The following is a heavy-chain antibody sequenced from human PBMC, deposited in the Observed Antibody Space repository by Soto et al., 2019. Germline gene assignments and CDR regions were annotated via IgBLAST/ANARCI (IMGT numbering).Heavy chain of an antibody. CDR2: IIPIFGTA. V-gene: IGHV1-69*01. CDR3: ARSQGGSSSLDIYYYYYYGMDV. D-gene: IGHD2-15*01. J-gene: IGHJ6*02. Sequence: QVQLVQSGAEVKKPGSSVKVSCKAPGGTFSSYAISWVRQAPGQGLEWMGGIIPIFGTAKYAQKFQGRDTITADESTSTGYMELSSLRSEDTAVYYCARSQGGSSSLDIYYYYYYGMDVWGQGTTVTVSS. CDR1: GGTFSSYA.